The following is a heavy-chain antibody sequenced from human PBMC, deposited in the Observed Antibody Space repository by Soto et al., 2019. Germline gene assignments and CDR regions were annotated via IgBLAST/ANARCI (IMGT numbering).Heavy chain of an antibody. D-gene: IGHD2-2*01. CDR2: FYAYGST. V-gene: IGHV4-4*07. J-gene: IGHJ5*02. CDR1: GDSISGHY. Sequence: QVQLQESGPGLVKPSETLSLTCTVSGDSISGHYWSWIRQPAGKGQQWIGRFYAYGSTNYNPSLKSRVTMSADTSKNQLSLRLSSVTAADTAVYYCARERHSPSRYCSSTSCYFGGFDPWGQGIRVTVSS. CDR3: ARERHSPSRYCSSTSCYFGGFDP.